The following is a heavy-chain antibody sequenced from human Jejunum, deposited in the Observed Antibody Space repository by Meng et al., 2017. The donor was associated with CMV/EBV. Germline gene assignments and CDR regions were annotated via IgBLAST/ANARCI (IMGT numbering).Heavy chain of an antibody. CDR1: GGSINGYY. V-gene: IGHV4-59*01. Sequence: QVQLQESGPGLVKPSETLSLNCTVSGGSINGYYWSWIRQPPGKGLEWIGYIHYRGSTNYNPSLKSRVTISLDTSRNQFSLNLGSVTAADTAVYYCARDPYSGTYSVDYWGQGTLVTVSS. J-gene: IGHJ4*02. CDR3: ARDPYSGTYSVDY. CDR2: IHYRGST. D-gene: IGHD1-26*01.